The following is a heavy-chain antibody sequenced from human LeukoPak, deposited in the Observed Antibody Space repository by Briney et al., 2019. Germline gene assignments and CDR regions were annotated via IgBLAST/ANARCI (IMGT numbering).Heavy chain of an antibody. Sequence: GGSLRLSCEVSGFTFNNNYMNWVRQAPGKGLEWVSVIYSGGSTYYSASVKGRFTISRDNSGHVLYLQLNRLRVDDTAFYYCPKPLLTPGNWGPGTLVTVSS. CDR3: PKPLLTPGN. CDR1: GFTFNNNY. V-gene: IGHV3-66*04. J-gene: IGHJ4*02. CDR2: IYSGGST. D-gene: IGHD4-23*01.